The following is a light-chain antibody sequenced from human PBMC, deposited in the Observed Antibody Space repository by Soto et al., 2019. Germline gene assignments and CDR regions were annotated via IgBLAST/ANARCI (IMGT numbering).Light chain of an antibody. J-gene: IGLJ1*01. V-gene: IGLV1-40*01. CDR1: SSNIGAGYD. Sequence: QSVLTQPPSVSGAPGQRVTISCTGSSSNIGAGYDVHWYQQLPGTAPKLLIYDNNNRPSGVPDRFSGSKSGTSASLAITGLQAEDEADSYCQSYDYSLNGVYAFGTGTKLTVL. CDR3: QSYDYSLNGVYA. CDR2: DNN.